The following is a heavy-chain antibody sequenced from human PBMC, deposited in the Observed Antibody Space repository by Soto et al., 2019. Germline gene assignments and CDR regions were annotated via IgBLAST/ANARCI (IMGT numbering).Heavy chain of an antibody. CDR2: INAGNGNT. CDR1: GYTFTSYA. D-gene: IGHD4-4*01. CDR3: ARGMAGDYSNYVDY. V-gene: IGHV1-3*01. J-gene: IGHJ4*02. Sequence: ASVKVSCKASGYTFTSYAMHWVRQAPGQRLEWMGWINAGNGNTKYSQKFQGRVTITRDTSASTAYMELSSLRSEDTAVYYCARGMAGDYSNYVDYWGQGTLVTVSS.